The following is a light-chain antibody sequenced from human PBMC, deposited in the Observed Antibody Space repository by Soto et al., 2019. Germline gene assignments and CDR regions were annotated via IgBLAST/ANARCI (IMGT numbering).Light chain of an antibody. CDR3: QQSYNSPGT. CDR1: QRISSNY. Sequence: DIQMTQSPPSLPASVGDRVTITCRTSQRISSNYLNWYQQKPGKAPKLLVYTTSTLQPGVPSRFSGSGSGTDFTLTIYSLQPEDFATYYCQQSYNSPGTFGQRTKVEIK. V-gene: IGKV1-39*01. J-gene: IGKJ1*01. CDR2: TTS.